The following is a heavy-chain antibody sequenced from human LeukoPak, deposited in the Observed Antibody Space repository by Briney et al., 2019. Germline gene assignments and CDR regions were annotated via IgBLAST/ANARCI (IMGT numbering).Heavy chain of an antibody. CDR1: GGSVSSGSYY. Sequence: PSETLSLTCTVSGGSVSSGSYYWSWIRQPPGKGLEWIGYIYYSGSTNYNPSPKSRVTISVDTSKNQFSLKLSSVTAADTAVYYCAREMEDSSSWYFDRGQGTLVTVSS. V-gene: IGHV4-61*01. CDR2: IYYSGST. CDR3: AREMEDSSSWYFD. D-gene: IGHD6-13*01. J-gene: IGHJ4*02.